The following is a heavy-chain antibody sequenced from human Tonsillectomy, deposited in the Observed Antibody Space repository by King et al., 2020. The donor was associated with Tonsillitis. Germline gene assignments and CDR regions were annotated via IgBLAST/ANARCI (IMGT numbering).Heavy chain of an antibody. Sequence: VQLVESGAEVKEPGSSVKVSCKASGGTFSRQAINWVRQAPGQGLEWMRGIIPIFGTTNSAQKFQGRLTISADESTRTAYMEMSSLGSMDTAVYYCARTPYNSGTYYYAFDIWGQGTMVTVSS. V-gene: IGHV1-69*01. J-gene: IGHJ3*02. CDR2: IIPIFGTT. CDR3: ARTPYNSGTYYYAFDI. D-gene: IGHD1-26*01. CDR1: GGTFSRQA.